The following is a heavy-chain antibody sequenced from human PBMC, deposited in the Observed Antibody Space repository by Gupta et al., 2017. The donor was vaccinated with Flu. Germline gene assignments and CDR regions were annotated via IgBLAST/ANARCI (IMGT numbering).Heavy chain of an antibody. CDR1: GFTFDDCA. V-gene: IGHV3-9*01. J-gene: IGHJ2*01. Sequence: EVELEESGGGLVQPGRSLRLSCAASGFTFDDCAMHWVRQVPGKDLEWVAGISWNSYIKKPADFAKGRFSISRDNARKSLFLEMNSLTPEDTALYYCAKDGHGSGLRWHFELLGRGTLVTVSS. CDR3: AKDGHGSGLRWHFEL. CDR2: ISWNSYIK. D-gene: IGHD1-14*01.